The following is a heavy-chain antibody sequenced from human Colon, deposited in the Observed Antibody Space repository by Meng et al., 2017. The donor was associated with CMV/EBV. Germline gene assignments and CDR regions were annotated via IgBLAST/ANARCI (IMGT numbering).Heavy chain of an antibody. CDR2: INSDGSSI. D-gene: IGHD3-22*01. Sequence: GESLKISCAASGFTFRTSWMHWVRQAPGKGLVWVSRINSDGSSISYADFVKGRFTISRDNAKNMVYLQMNNVTADDTAVYYCAREGLNDYYDSSGYYAYWGQGTLVTVSS. V-gene: IGHV3-74*01. CDR1: GFTFRTSW. CDR3: AREGLNDYYDSSGYYAY. J-gene: IGHJ4*02.